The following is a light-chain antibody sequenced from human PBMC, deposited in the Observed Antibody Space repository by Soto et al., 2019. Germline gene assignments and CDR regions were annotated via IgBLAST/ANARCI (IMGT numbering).Light chain of an antibody. V-gene: IGKV3-20*01. CDR1: QSVSSYY. CDR3: QQCGSSPWT. J-gene: IGKJ1*01. Sequence: EIVLTQSPGGLSLSPGERATLCCKASQSVSSYYLAWYQQKPGQAPRLLIYAASSRATGIPDRFSGGGSGTDFTLTISRLEPEDFAVYYCQQCGSSPWTFGQGTKVDIK. CDR2: AAS.